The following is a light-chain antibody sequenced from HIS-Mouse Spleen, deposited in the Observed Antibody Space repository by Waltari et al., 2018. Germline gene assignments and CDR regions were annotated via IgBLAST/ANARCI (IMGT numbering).Light chain of an antibody. CDR1: STEFGSNNL. CDR3: CSYAGSSTWV. CDR2: EGS. V-gene: IGLV2-23*01. J-gene: IGLJ3*02. Sequence: QSALTQPASLSGSPGPSITISSPRTSTEFGSNNLFPGYQQHPGKAPKLMIYEGSKRPSGVSNRFSGSKSGNTSSLTISGLQAEDEADYYCCSYAGSSTWVFGGGTKLTVL.